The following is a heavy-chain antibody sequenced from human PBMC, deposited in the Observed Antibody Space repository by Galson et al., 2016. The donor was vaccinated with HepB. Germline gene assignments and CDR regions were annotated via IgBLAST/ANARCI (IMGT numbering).Heavy chain of an antibody. D-gene: IGHD5-12*01. J-gene: IGHJ4*02. Sequence: SVKVSCKASGYTFSRFDLSWVRQAPGQGLEWMGSITGYNGDLHYAQRFQDRVTLTSETSTSTAYMELRSLRSDDTAVYYCERWNLAYDEWGQGTLVIVSP. CDR1: GYTFSRFD. CDR2: ITGYNGDL. CDR3: ERWNLAYDE. V-gene: IGHV1-18*01.